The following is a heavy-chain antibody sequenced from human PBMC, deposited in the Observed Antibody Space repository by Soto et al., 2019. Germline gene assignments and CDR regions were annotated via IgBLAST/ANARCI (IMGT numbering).Heavy chain of an antibody. J-gene: IGHJ4*02. D-gene: IGHD3-3*01. CDR1: GGAFSSYT. Sequence: GASVQVSCKASGGAFSSYTISWVRQAPGQGLEWMGRIIPILGIANYAQKFQGRVTITADKSTSTAYMELSSLRSEDTAVYYCARDRHITIFGGAFDYWGQGTLVTVSS. CDR2: IIPILGIA. V-gene: IGHV1-69*04. CDR3: ARDRHITIFGGAFDY.